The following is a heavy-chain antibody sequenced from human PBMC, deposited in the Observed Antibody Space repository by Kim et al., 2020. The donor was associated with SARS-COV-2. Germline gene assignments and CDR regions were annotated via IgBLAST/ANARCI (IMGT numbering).Heavy chain of an antibody. J-gene: IGHJ4*02. V-gene: IGHV1-46*01. D-gene: IGHD6-19*01. CDR3: ARDSGGIAVAGTVIDY. Sequence: SYAEKLQGRVTMSRSASERTVYMGLSSLRSEDTAVYYCARDSGGIAVAGTVIDYWGQGTLVTVSS.